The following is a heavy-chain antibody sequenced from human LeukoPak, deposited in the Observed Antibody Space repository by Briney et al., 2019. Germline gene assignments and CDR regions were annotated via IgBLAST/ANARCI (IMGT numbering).Heavy chain of an antibody. V-gene: IGHV3-64*01. CDR3: ARVGGIVGAPDGFYYYYYYMDV. CDR1: GFTFSSYA. Sequence: GGSLRLSCAASGFTFSSYAMHWVRQAPGKGLEYVSAISSNGGSTYYANSVKGRFTISRDNSKNTLYLQMGSLRAEDMAVYYCARVGGIVGAPDGFYYYYYYMDVWGKGTTVTVSS. J-gene: IGHJ6*03. CDR2: ISSNGGST. D-gene: IGHD1-26*01.